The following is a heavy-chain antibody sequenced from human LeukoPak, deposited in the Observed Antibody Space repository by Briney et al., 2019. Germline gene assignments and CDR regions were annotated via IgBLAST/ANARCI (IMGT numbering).Heavy chain of an antibody. CDR2: IYYSGST. Sequence: SETLSLTCTVSGGSISSSSYYWGWIRQPPGKGLEWIGSIYYSGSTYYNPSLKSRVIISVDTSKNQFSLKLSSVTAADTAVYYCARGYSYWRAFDIWGQGTMVTVSS. D-gene: IGHD2-21*01. J-gene: IGHJ3*02. CDR3: ARGYSYWRAFDI. V-gene: IGHV4-39*01. CDR1: GGSISSSSYY.